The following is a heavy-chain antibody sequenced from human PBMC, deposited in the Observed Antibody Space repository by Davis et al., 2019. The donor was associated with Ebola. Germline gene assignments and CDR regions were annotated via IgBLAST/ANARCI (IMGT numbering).Heavy chain of an antibody. CDR2: VAFDGSYE. Sequence: GGSLRLSCAASGFTFSNYPMHWVRQAPGKGLEWVAVVAFDGSYEFYTDSVKGRFIISRDNSQSTLYLEMNSLRAEDTAVYYCARGGGGGSYYLDYWGQGTLVTVSS. CDR3: ARGGGGGSYYLDY. J-gene: IGHJ4*02. D-gene: IGHD1-26*01. CDR1: GFTFSNYP. V-gene: IGHV3-30*04.